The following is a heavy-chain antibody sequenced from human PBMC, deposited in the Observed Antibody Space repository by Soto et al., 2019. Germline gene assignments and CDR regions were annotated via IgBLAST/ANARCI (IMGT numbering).Heavy chain of an antibody. J-gene: IGHJ6*02. D-gene: IGHD4-17*01. CDR2: IVVGSGNT. V-gene: IGHV1-58*01. CDR1: GFTFTSSA. Sequence: GASVKGSCKASGFTFTSSAVQWGRQARGQRLEWIGWIVVGSGNTNYAQKFQERVTITRDMSTSTAYMELSSLRSEDTAVYYCAAYRDYGEYYYYGMDVWGQGTTVTSP. CDR3: AAYRDYGEYYYYGMDV.